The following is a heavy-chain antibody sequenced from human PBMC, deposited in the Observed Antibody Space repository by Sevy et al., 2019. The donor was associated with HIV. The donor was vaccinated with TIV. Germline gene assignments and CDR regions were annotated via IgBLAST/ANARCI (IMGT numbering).Heavy chain of an antibody. Sequence: SETLSLTCAVYGGSFRGYYWTYIRQPPGKGLEWIGEVNHSGSTNYNPSLKSRITISIDTSKNQFSLKVSSVTAADTAMYYCARGPYYYDTIALDYWAQGTLVTVSS. J-gene: IGHJ4*02. CDR2: VNHSGST. CDR1: GGSFRGYY. CDR3: ARGPYYYDTIALDY. D-gene: IGHD3-22*01. V-gene: IGHV4-34*01.